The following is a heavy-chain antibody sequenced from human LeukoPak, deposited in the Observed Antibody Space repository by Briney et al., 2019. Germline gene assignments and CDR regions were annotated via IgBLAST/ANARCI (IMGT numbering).Heavy chain of an antibody. CDR3: AKGDVDSPMNFYH. D-gene: IGHD5-18*01. V-gene: IGHV3-43*01. CDR1: GFMFDDYT. Sequence: GGSLRLSCAASGFMFDDYTMHWVRQAPGKGLEWVSLINWDGGSRYYAASVEGRFTVSRDNSKNSLYLQMNSLRTEDTALYYCAKGDVDSPMNFYHWGQGTLVTVSS. J-gene: IGHJ4*02. CDR2: INWDGGSR.